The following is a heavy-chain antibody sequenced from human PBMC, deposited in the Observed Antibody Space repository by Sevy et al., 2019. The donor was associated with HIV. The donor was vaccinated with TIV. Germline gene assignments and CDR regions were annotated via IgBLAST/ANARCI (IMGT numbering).Heavy chain of an antibody. Sequence: GGSLRLSCAASGFDFGTYSMNWVRQAPGKGLEWVSSISSKNDYIFYADSVKGRFTIFKDNAKNSLFLQMNSLRVEDTAVYYCAREGDCIGIDCYDDWRLPSYYYYPMDVWGQGTTVTVSS. J-gene: IGHJ6*02. CDR1: GFDFGTYS. D-gene: IGHD2-2*01. V-gene: IGHV3-21*01. CDR2: ISSKNDYI. CDR3: AREGDCIGIDCYDDWRLPSYYYYPMDV.